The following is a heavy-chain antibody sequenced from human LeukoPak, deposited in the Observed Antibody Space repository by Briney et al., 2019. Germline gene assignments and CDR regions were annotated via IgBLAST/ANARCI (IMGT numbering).Heavy chain of an antibody. CDR3: AIWRGSSWYMGWFDP. J-gene: IGHJ5*02. CDR1: EFTFSSYA. Sequence: GGSLRLSCAGSEFTFSSYAMTWVRQAPGKGLEWVSAISGSGGDTYYADSVKGRFAVSRDNSKNTLFLQMNSLRAEDTAIYYRAIWRGSSWYMGWFDPWGQGTLVTVSS. CDR2: ISGSGGDT. V-gene: IGHV3-23*01. D-gene: IGHD6-13*01.